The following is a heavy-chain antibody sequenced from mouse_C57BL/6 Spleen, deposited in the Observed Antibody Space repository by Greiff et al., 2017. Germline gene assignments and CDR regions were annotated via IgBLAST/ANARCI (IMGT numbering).Heavy chain of an antibody. J-gene: IGHJ3*01. V-gene: IGHV1-55*01. CDR3: ARWAYEAWFAY. CDR2: IYPGSGST. CDR1: GYTFTSYW. Sequence: QVHVKQSGAELVKPGASVKMSCKASGYTFTSYWITWVKQRPGQGLEWIGDIYPGSGSTDYNEKFKSKATLTVDTSSSTAYMQLSSLTSEDSAVYYCARWAYEAWFAYWGQGTLVTVSA. D-gene: IGHD1-1*01.